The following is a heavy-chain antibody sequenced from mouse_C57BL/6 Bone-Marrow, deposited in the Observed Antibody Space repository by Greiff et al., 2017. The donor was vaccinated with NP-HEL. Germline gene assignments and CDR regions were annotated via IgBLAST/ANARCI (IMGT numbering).Heavy chain of an antibody. J-gene: IGHJ2*01. CDR3: AREESKAYYSNLFDY. CDR1: GYTFTSYG. CDR2: IYPGSGST. Sequence: QVQLQQPGAELVKPGASVKMSCKASGYTFTSYGITWVKQRPGQGLEWIGDIYPGSGSTNYNEKFKSKATLTVDTSSSTAYMQLSSLTSEDSAVYYCAREESKAYYSNLFDYWGQGTTLTVSS. D-gene: IGHD2-5*01. V-gene: IGHV1-55*01.